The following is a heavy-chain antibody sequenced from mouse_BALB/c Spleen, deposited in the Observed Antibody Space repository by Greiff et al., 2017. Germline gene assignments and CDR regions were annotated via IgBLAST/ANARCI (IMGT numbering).Heavy chain of an antibody. Sequence: EVQRVESGAELVKPGASVKLSCTASGFNIKDTYMHWVKQRPEQGLEWIGRIDPANGNTKYDPKFQGKATITADTSSNTAYLQLSSLTSEDTAVYYCADGYYLYYAMDYWGQGTSVTVSS. D-gene: IGHD2-3*01. CDR2: IDPANGNT. V-gene: IGHV14-3*02. CDR3: ADGYYLYYAMDY. CDR1: GFNIKDTY. J-gene: IGHJ4*01.